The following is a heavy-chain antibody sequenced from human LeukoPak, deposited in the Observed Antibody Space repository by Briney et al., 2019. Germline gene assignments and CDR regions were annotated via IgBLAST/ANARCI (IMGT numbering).Heavy chain of an antibody. V-gene: IGHV4-30-4*08. Sequence: SQTLSLTCTVSGGSISSGDYYWSWIRQPPGKGLEWIGYIYYSGSTYYNPSLKSRVTISVDPSKNQFSLKLSSVTAADTAVYYCASYCSSTSCSIAFDIWGQGTMVTVSS. CDR3: ASYCSSTSCSIAFDI. D-gene: IGHD2-2*01. CDR1: GGSISSGDYY. CDR2: IYYSGST. J-gene: IGHJ3*02.